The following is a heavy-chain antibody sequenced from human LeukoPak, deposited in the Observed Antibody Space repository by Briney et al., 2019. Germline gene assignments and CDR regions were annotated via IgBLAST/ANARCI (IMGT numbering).Heavy chain of an antibody. D-gene: IGHD5-24*01. Sequence: GRSLRLSCAASGFTFSSYGMHWVRQAPGKGLEWVAVISYDGSNKYYADSVKGRFTVSRDNSKNTLYLQMSSLRTEDTAVYYCARNRPEDGDNFSDGAFDIWGQGTMVTVSS. CDR3: ARNRPEDGDNFSDGAFDI. CDR1: GFTFSSYG. J-gene: IGHJ3*02. V-gene: IGHV3-30*03. CDR2: ISYDGSNK.